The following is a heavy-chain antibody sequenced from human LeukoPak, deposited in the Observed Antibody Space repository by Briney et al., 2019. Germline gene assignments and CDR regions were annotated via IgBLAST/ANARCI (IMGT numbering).Heavy chain of an antibody. CDR2: IIPIFGTA. V-gene: IGHV1-69*06. CDR3: ARDLHCSGGSCFSRYYYYYGMDV. Sequence: RASVKVSCKASGGTFSSYAISWVRQAPGQGLEWMGGIIPIFGTANYAQKFQGRVTITADKSTSTAYMELSSLRSEDTAVYYCARDLHCSGGSCFSRYYYYYGMDVWGQGTTVTVSS. D-gene: IGHD2-15*01. CDR1: GGTFSSYA. J-gene: IGHJ6*02.